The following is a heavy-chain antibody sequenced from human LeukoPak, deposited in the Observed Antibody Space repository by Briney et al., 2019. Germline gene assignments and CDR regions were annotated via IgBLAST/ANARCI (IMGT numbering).Heavy chain of an antibody. CDR3: ARLQRGYSYGQHPFDY. CDR1: GYTFTGYY. V-gene: IGHV1-2*02. J-gene: IGHJ4*02. D-gene: IGHD5-18*01. CDR2: INPNSGGT. Sequence: ASVKVSCKASGYTFTGYYMHWVRQAPGQGLEWMGWINPNSGGTNYAQKFQGRVTMTRDTSISTAYVELGRLRSDDTAVYYCARLQRGYSYGQHPFDYWGQGTLVTVSS.